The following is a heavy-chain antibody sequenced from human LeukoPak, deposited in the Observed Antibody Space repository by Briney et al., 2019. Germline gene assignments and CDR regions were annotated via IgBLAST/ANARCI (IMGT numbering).Heavy chain of an antibody. D-gene: IGHD2-2*01. CDR3: ARGQTCSSTSCYLLYYYYYYMDV. Sequence: SETLSLTCAVYGGSFSGYYWSWIRQPPGKGLEWIGEINHSGSTNYNPSLKSQVTISVDTSKNQFSLKLSSVTAADTAVYYCARGQTCSSTSCYLLYYYYYYMDVWGKGTTVTVSS. J-gene: IGHJ6*03. CDR2: INHSGST. V-gene: IGHV4-34*01. CDR1: GGSFSGYY.